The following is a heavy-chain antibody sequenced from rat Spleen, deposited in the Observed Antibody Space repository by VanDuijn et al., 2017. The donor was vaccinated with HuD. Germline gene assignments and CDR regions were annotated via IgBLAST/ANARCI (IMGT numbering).Heavy chain of an antibody. CDR2: INSAGTT. Sequence: EVQLQESGPGLVKPSQSLSLTCSVTGSSITSNYWGWIRKFPGNKMEWMGYINSAGTTIYSPSLKSRISITRDTSRNQFFLQVNSVTTEDTATYHCARYRDSYGHVGIFDYWGQGVMVTVSS. V-gene: IGHV3-3*01. J-gene: IGHJ2*01. D-gene: IGHD1-12*01. CDR3: ARYRDSYGHVGIFDY. CDR1: GSSITSNY.